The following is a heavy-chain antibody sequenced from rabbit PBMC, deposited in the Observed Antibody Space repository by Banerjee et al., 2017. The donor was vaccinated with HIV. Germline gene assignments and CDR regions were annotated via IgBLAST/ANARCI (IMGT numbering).Heavy chain of an antibody. D-gene: IGHD4-1*01. Sequence: QEQLVESGGGLVKPEGSLTLTCTASGFDFSTHGVSWVRQAPGKGLEWIGIIYVGKGSTDYASWVNGRFTISKTSSTTVTLQMTSLTAADTATYFCARDLAGVIGWNFGLWGPGTLVTVS. V-gene: IGHV1S45*01. CDR1: GFDFSTHG. J-gene: IGHJ4*01. CDR3: ARDLAGVIGWNFGL. CDR2: IYVGKGST.